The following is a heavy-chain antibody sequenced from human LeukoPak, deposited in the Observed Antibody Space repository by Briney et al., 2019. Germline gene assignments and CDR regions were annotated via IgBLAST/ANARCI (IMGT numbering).Heavy chain of an antibody. J-gene: IGHJ6*03. CDR1: GFTFSNAW. CDR2: ISGSGGST. V-gene: IGHV3-23*01. CDR3: AKPKMVTDYYYYMDV. Sequence: GGSLRLSCAASGFTFSNAWMTWVRQAPGKGLEWVSAISGSGGSTYYADSVKGRFTISRDNSKNTLYLQMNSLRAEDTAVYYCAKPKMVTDYYYYMDVWGKGTTVTVSS. D-gene: IGHD5-18*01.